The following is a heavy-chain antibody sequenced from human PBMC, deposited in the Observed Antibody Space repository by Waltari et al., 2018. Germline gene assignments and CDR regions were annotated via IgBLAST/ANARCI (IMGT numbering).Heavy chain of an antibody. D-gene: IGHD6-19*01. CDR1: GFTFSKHA. Sequence: EVQLLESGGGLVQPGGSLSLSCAASGFTFSKHAISWVRQAPVKGLELVSLIYSGCSSYYADSVKGRFTVSRDDSKNTLYLQMSGLRPEDTAVYYCAKALSSGWYRGDYFDYWGQGTLVTVSS. V-gene: IGHV3-23*03. J-gene: IGHJ4*02. CDR2: LIYSGCSS. CDR3: AKALSSGWYRGDYFDY.